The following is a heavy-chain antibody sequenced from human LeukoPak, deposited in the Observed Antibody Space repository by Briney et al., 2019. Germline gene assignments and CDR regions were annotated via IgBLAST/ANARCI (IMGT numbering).Heavy chain of an antibody. V-gene: IGHV4-59*08. D-gene: IGHD3-22*01. Sequence: SETLSLTCTVSGGSISSYYWSWIRQPPGKGLEWIGYIYYSGSTNYNPSLKSRVTISVDTSKNQFSLKLSSVTAADTAVYYCARPGSYDSSGYYSDWGQGTLVTVSS. CDR1: GGSISSYY. CDR2: IYYSGST. CDR3: ARPGSYDSSGYYSD. J-gene: IGHJ4*02.